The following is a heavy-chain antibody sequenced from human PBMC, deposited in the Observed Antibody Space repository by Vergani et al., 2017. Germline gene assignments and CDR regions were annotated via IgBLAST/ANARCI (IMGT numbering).Heavy chain of an antibody. V-gene: IGHV4-61*01. Sequence: QVRLQESGPGLVKPSQTLSLTCSVSGSVNSVTYYWSWIRQSPGKGLEWIGYIYSTGSTNDNPSLNSRVTMSVDTSKNQFSLKLRSVTAADTAVYFCARVMYRDEASTGYRLEGMDIWGQGTTVTISS. CDR3: ARVMYRDEASTGYRLEGMDI. J-gene: IGHJ6*02. CDR2: IYSTGST. CDR1: GSVNSVTYY. D-gene: IGHD3-9*01.